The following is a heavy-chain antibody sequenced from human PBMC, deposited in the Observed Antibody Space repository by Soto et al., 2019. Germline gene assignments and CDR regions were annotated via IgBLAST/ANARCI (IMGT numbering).Heavy chain of an antibody. CDR1: GDSVSSNSAA. D-gene: IGHD3-22*01. CDR2: TYYRSKWYN. Sequence: SQTLSLTCAISGDSVSSNSAAWNWIRQSPSRGLEWLGRTYYRSKWYNDYAVSVKSRITINPDTSKNQFSLQLNSVTPEDTAVYYCARAADSVVVIDEAAFDIWGQGTMVTVSS. J-gene: IGHJ3*02. V-gene: IGHV6-1*01. CDR3: ARAADSVVVIDEAAFDI.